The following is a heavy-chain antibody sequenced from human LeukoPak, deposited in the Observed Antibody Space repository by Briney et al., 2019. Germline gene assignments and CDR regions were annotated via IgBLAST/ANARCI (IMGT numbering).Heavy chain of an antibody. CDR3: AREGGGEARPFDY. D-gene: IGHD3-16*01. J-gene: IGHJ4*02. V-gene: IGHV1-3*01. CDR2: INAGNGNT. Sequence: ASVKVSCKASGYTFTSYAMHWVRQAPGQRLEWMGWINAGNGNTKYSQKFQGRVTITRDTSASTAYMELSSLRSEDTAVYYCAREGGGEARPFDYWGQGTLVTVSS. CDR1: GYTFTSYA.